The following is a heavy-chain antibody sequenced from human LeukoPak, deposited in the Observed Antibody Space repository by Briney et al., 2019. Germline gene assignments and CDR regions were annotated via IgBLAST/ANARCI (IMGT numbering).Heavy chain of an antibody. CDR2: MSGSGAGT. D-gene: IGHD3-10*01. Sequence: GGTLRLSCAASGFTFSNYGMSWVRQAPGKGLGWVSGMSGSGAGTYYADSVKGRFTISRDNSKNTLNLQMNSLRAEDTAVYYCARDKVLLWFGEPPYYFDYWGQGTLVTVSS. CDR1: GFTFSNYG. J-gene: IGHJ4*02. V-gene: IGHV3-23*01. CDR3: ARDKVLLWFGEPPYYFDY.